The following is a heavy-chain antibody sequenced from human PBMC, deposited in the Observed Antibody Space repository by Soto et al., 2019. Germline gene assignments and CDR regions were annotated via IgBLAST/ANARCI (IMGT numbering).Heavy chain of an antibody. CDR3: ARDAVDSSGYYRYYYYGMDV. CDR2: ISAYNGNT. V-gene: IGHV1-18*01. J-gene: IGHJ6*02. CDR1: GYTFTSYG. Sequence: QVQLVQSGAEVKKPGASVKVSCKASGYTFTSYGISWVRQAPGQGLEWMGWISAYNGNTKYAQQLQGRVTMTTDTSTSTAYMELRSLRSDATAVYYCARDAVDSSGYYRYYYYGMDVGGQGTTVTVSS. D-gene: IGHD3-22*01.